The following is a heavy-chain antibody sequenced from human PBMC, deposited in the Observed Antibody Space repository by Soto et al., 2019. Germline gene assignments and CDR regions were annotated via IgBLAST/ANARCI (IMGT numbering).Heavy chain of an antibody. CDR1: GGTFSSYA. J-gene: IGHJ5*02. CDR3: ARESPPRYCTNGVCYFDP. D-gene: IGHD2-8*01. V-gene: IGHV1-69*13. CDR2: IIPIFGTA. Sequence: SVKVSCKASGGTFSSYAISWVRQAPGQGLEWMGGIIPIFGTANYAQKFQGRVTITADESTSTAYMELSSLRSEDTAVYYCARESPPRYCTNGVCYFDPWGQGTLVTVSS.